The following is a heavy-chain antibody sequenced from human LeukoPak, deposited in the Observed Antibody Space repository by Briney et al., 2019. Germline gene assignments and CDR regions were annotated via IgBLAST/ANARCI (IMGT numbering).Heavy chain of an antibody. CDR1: GGTFSSYA. CDR3: ARDLEPYYDPPNAFDI. D-gene: IGHD3-22*01. V-gene: IGHV1-69*13. Sequence: ASVKVSCKASGGTFSSYAISWVRQAPGQGLEWMGGIIPIFGTANYAQKFQGRVTITADESTSTAYMELSSLRSEDTAVYYCARDLEPYYDPPNAFDIWGQGTMVTVSS. CDR2: IIPIFGTA. J-gene: IGHJ3*02.